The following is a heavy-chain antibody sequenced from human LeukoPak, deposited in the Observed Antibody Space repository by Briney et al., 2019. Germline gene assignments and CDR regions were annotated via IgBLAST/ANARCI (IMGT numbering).Heavy chain of an antibody. V-gene: IGHV4-61*02. CDR3: ARERGYSGYDYQDFDY. Sequence: SQTLSLTCTVSGGSISSGSYYWSWIRQPAGKGLEWIGRIYTSGSTNYNPSLKSRVTISVDTSKNQFSLKLSSVTAADTAVYYCARERGYSGYDYQDFDYWGQGTLVTVPS. J-gene: IGHJ4*02. CDR1: GGSISSGSYY. CDR2: IYTSGST. D-gene: IGHD5-12*01.